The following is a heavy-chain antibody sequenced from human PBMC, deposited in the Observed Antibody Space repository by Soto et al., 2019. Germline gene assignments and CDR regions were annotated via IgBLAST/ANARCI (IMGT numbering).Heavy chain of an antibody. CDR3: ARGHGYNGAHFDY. D-gene: IGHD6-25*01. CDR1: GGTFSSYT. Sequence: QMQLVQSGAEVQKPGSSVKVSCKTSGGTFSSYTLTWVRQAPGQGLEWMGGIIPIFGTGNYAQKFQGRVTINEDESTSTAYMELDSLRSEETAVYYCARGHGYNGAHFDYWGQGTLVTVSS. CDR2: IIPIFGTG. V-gene: IGHV1-69*01. J-gene: IGHJ4*02.